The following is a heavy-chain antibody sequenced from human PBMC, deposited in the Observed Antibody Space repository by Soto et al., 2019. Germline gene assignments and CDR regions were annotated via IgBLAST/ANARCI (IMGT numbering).Heavy chain of an antibody. J-gene: IGHJ6*02. CDR2: ISYDGSNK. Sequence: QVQLVESGGGVVQPGRSLRLSCAASGFTFSSYAMHWVRQAPGKGLEWVAVISYDGSNKYYADSVKGRFTISRDNSKNTLYLQMNSLRAEDTAVYYCAREGYRLGYGMDVWGQGTTVTVSS. CDR3: AREGYRLGYGMDV. V-gene: IGHV3-30-3*01. CDR1: GFTFSSYA. D-gene: IGHD5-12*01.